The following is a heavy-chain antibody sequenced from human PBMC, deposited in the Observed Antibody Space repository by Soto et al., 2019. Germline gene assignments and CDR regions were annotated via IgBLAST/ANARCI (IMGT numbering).Heavy chain of an antibody. CDR3: ARAKGSYGVDV. CDR1: GFTFSSYW. J-gene: IGHJ6*02. V-gene: IGHV3-74*01. CDR2: INSDGSSP. Sequence: GGSLRLSCAASGFTFSSYWMHWVRQAPGKGLVWVSRINSDGSSPSYADSVKGRFTISRDNAKSTLFLEMNTLRAEDTAVYYCARAKGSYGVDVWGQGTTVTVSS.